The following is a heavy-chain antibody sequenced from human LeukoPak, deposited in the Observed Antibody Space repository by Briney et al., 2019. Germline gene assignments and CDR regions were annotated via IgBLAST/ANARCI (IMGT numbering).Heavy chain of an antibody. J-gene: IGHJ4*02. Sequence: PGGSLRLSCAASGFSFSDYYMSWIRQAPGKGLEWVSYISSSGSTIYYADSVKGRFTISRDNAKNSLYLQMNSLRAEDTALYYCAKDSYYDSSGYYSVSNYFDYWGQGTLVTVSS. V-gene: IGHV3-11*01. CDR3: AKDSYYDSSGYYSVSNYFDY. D-gene: IGHD3-22*01. CDR2: ISSSGSTI. CDR1: GFSFSDYY.